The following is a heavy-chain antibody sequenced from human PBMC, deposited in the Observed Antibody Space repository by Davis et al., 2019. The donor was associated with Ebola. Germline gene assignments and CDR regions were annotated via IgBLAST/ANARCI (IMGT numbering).Heavy chain of an antibody. CDR2: INPNSGGT. D-gene: IGHD1-7*01. CDR1: GYTFTGYY. V-gene: IGHV1-2*02. CDR3: ARSPSSRGYNWNSKAFDI. Sequence: ASVKVSCKASGYTFTGYYMHWVRQAPGQGLEWMGWINPNSGGTNYAQKFQGRVTMTRDTSISTAYMELSRLRSDDTAVYYCARSPSSRGYNWNSKAFDIWGQGTMVTVSS. J-gene: IGHJ3*02.